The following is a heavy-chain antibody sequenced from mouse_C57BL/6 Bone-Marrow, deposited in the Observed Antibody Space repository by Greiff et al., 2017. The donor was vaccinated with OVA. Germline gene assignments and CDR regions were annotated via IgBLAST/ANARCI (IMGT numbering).Heavy chain of an antibody. V-gene: IGHV5-17*01. CDR1: GYTFSDYG. Sequence: DVLLVESGGGLVKPGGSLKLSCAASGYTFSDYGMHWVRQAPEKGLEWVASISSGSSTIYYADKVKGRFTISRDNAKHTMFLQMSSLRSEDTAMYYCARPYGSTWFAYWGQGTLVTVSA. D-gene: IGHD1-1*01. J-gene: IGHJ3*01. CDR3: ARPYGSTWFAY. CDR2: ISSGSSTI.